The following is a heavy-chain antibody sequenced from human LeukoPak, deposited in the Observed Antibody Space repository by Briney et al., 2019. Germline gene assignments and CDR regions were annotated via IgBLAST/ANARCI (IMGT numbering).Heavy chain of an antibody. D-gene: IGHD3-22*01. CDR2: ISYDGSNK. V-gene: IGHV3-30*03. CDR1: GFTFSSYG. Sequence: GGSLRLSCAASGFTFSSYGMHWVRQAPGKGLEWVAVISYDGSNKYYADSVKGRFTISRDNSKNTLYLQMNSLRAEDTAVCYCAREARITMIVVADLDPWGQGTLVTVSS. J-gene: IGHJ5*02. CDR3: AREARITMIVVADLDP.